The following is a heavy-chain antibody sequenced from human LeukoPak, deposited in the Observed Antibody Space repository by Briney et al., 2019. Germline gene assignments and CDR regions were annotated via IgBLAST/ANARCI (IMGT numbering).Heavy chain of an antibody. J-gene: IGHJ4*02. CDR3: ARAAYCGGDCYLFDY. CDR2: IYYSGST. Sequence: PSETLSLTCTVSSDSIYSSNYYWGWIRQPPGKGLGWIGSIYYSGSTYYNSSLKSRVTISVDTSKNQFSLKLSTLTAADTAVYYCARAAYCGGDCYLFDYWGQGTLVTVVS. D-gene: IGHD2-21*02. V-gene: IGHV4-39*01. CDR1: SDSIYSSNYY.